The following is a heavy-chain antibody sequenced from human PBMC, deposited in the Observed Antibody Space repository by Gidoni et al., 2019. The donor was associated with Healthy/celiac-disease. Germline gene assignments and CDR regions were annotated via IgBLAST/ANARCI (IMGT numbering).Heavy chain of an antibody. CDR3: AKGRRRQWLVSSLPRGYYFDY. V-gene: IGHV3-23*01. D-gene: IGHD6-19*01. CDR1: GFPFRSYA. J-gene: IGHJ4*02. CDR2: ISGSVGST. Sequence: EVQLLESGGGLVQPGGSLRLSCAASGFPFRSYAMRWVRQAPGKGLGWFSSISGSVGSTYYADSVKGRFTISRDNAKNTLYLQMNSLRAEDTAVYYCAKGRRRQWLVSSLPRGYYFDYWGQGTLVTVSS.